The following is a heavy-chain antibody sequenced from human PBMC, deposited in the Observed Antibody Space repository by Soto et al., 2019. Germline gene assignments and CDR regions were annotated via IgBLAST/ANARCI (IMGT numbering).Heavy chain of an antibody. J-gene: IGHJ4*02. CDR2: IYYSGST. V-gene: IGHV4-31*03. CDR3: ASSARLYYDFWSGYPYYFDY. Sequence: TLSRTCTVSGGSISIGGYYSIWIRPHPGKGLEWIGYIYYSGSTYYNPSLKSRVTISVDTSKNQFSLKLSSVTAADTAVYYCASSARLYYDFWSGYPYYFDYWGQGTRVTVSS. D-gene: IGHD3-3*01. CDR1: GGSISIGGYY.